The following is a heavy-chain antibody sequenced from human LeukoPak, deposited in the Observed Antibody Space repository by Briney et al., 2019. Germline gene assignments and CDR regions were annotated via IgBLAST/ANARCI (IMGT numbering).Heavy chain of an antibody. CDR1: GGSFSGHY. Sequence: SETLSLTCAVYGGSFSGHYWSWIRQPPGKGLEWFGEINLSGSTNYNPSLKSRATISVDTSKNQFSLKLSTVTAADTAIYYCVSVRQGNIIDYWGQGTLVTVSS. V-gene: IGHV4-34*01. J-gene: IGHJ4*02. D-gene: IGHD1/OR15-1a*01. CDR2: INLSGST. CDR3: VSVRQGNIIDY.